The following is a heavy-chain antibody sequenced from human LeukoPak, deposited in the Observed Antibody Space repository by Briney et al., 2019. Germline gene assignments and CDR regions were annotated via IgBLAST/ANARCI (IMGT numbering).Heavy chain of an antibody. CDR3: AKGIYCGGDCYSGGVDV. V-gene: IGHV3-23*01. Sequence: GGTLRLSCAASGFTFSSYGMSWVRQAPGKGLEWVSAISGSGGSTYYADSVKGRFTISRDDSKNTLYLQMNSLRAEDTAVYYCAKGIYCGGDCYSGGVDVWGKGTTVTVSS. CDR1: GFTFSSYG. J-gene: IGHJ6*04. CDR2: ISGSGGST. D-gene: IGHD2-21*02.